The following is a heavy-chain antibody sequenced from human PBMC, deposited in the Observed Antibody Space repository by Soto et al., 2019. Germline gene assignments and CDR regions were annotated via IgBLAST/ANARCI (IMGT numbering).Heavy chain of an antibody. CDR2: ISAYNGNT. V-gene: IGHV1-18*01. D-gene: IGHD3-3*01. CDR3: ARGWDGDFWSGYEYFDY. CDR1: GYTFTSYG. J-gene: IGHJ4*02. Sequence: GASVKVSCKASGYTFTSYGISWVRQAPGQGLEWMGWISAYNGNTNYAQKLQGRVTMTTDTSTSTAYMELRSLRSDDTAVYYCARGWDGDFWSGYEYFDYWGQGTLVTVSS.